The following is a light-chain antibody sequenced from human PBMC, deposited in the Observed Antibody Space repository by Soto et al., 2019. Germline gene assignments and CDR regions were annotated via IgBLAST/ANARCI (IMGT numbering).Light chain of an antibody. Sequence: PGVRATLSCRASQSVCRNFVGWYQQKPGQRPRLLIYGASSRAPGIPDRFSGSGSGTDFTLTISRLEPEDFAMYYCPLFVDSRTFGPGTKAEIK. CDR2: GAS. J-gene: IGKJ1*01. V-gene: IGKV3-20*01. CDR3: PLFVDSRT. CDR1: QSVCRNF.